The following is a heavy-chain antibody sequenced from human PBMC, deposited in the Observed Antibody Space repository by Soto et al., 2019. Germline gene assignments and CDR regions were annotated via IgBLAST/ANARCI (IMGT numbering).Heavy chain of an antibody. Sequence: PSETLSLTCAVSGGSISSGGYSWSWIRQPPGKGLEWIGYIYHSGSTYYNPSLKSRVTISVDRSKNQFSLKLSSVTAADTAVYYCARGGFPRGSGSYFWDYYYYGMDVWGQGTTVTVSS. V-gene: IGHV4-30-2*01. J-gene: IGHJ6*02. CDR3: ARGGFPRGSGSYFWDYYYYGMDV. D-gene: IGHD3-10*01. CDR1: GGSISSGGYS. CDR2: IYHSGST.